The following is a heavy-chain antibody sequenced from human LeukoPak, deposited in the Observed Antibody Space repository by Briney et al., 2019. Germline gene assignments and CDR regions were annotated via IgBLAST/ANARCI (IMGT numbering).Heavy chain of an antibody. CDR1: GFTFSSYA. V-gene: IGHV3-23*01. CDR2: ISGSGGST. CDR3: ARGDSSSWLYYFDY. Sequence: PGGSLRLSCAASGFTFSSYAMSWVRQAPGKGLEWVSAISGSGGSTYYADSVKGRFTISRDNSKNTLYLQMNSLRAGDTAVYYCARGDSSSWLYYFDYWGQGTLVTVSS. J-gene: IGHJ4*02. D-gene: IGHD6-13*01.